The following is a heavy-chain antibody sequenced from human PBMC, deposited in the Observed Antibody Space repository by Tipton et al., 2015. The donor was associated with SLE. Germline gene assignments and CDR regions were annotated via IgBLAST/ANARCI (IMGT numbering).Heavy chain of an antibody. CDR3: AREGNDSPGYFDL. J-gene: IGHJ2*01. D-gene: IGHD1-1*01. CDR1: GFTFSSYA. CDR2: IYYSGST. Sequence: LRLSCAASGFTFSSYAMSWVRQAPGKGLEWIGYIYYSGSTNYNPSLKSRVTISVDTSKNQFSLKLSSVTAADTAVYYCAREGNDSPGYFDLWGRGTLVTVSS. V-gene: IGHV4-59*01.